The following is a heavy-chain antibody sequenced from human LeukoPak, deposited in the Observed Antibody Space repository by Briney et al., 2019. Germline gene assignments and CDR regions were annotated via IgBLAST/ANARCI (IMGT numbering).Heavy chain of an antibody. CDR1: EFTFSGNS. V-gene: IGHV3-21*01. CDR3: ARVGVGSSSREDLFDY. J-gene: IGHJ4*02. D-gene: IGHD6-13*01. CDR2: ISYSSTYI. Sequence: GGSLRLSCAASEFTFSGNSLSWVRRAPGKGLEWVSSISYSSTYIYYADSVKGRFTISRDNAKNSLYLQMNSLRVEDTVVYYCARVGVGSSSREDLFDYWGQGTLVTVSS.